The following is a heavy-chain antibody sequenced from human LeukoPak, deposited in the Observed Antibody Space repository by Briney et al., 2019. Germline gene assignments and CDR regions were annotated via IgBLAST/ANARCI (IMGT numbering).Heavy chain of an antibody. J-gene: IGHJ4*02. Sequence: GGSLRLSCEASGFTVSSNYMSWVRNAPAQGLEWVSAFVASCDYTYYADFVKGRFTISRDNSRSTLYLQMNSLTAEDTAVYYCARSPPSCRGNCYSTFDYWGQGTLVSVSS. CDR1: GFTVSSNY. CDR3: ARSPPSCRGNCYSTFDY. V-gene: IGHV3-53*01. D-gene: IGHD2-21*01. CDR2: FVASCDYT.